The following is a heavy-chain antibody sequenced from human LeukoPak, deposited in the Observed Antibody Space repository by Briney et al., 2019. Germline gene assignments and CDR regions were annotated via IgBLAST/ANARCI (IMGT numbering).Heavy chain of an antibody. J-gene: IGHJ4*02. Sequence: PGGSLRLSCAASGFTFSSYSMNWVRQAPGKGLEWVSSISSSSSYIYYADSVKGRFTISRDNAKNSLYLQMNSLRAEDTAVYYCARKNYDFWYGFLDYWGQGTLVTVSS. CDR1: GFTFSSYS. D-gene: IGHD3-3*01. CDR3: ARKNYDFWYGFLDY. CDR2: ISSSSSYI. V-gene: IGHV3-21*01.